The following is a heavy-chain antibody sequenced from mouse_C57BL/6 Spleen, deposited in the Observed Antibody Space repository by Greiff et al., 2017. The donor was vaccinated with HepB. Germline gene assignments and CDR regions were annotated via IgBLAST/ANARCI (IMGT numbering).Heavy chain of an antibody. V-gene: IGHV1-53*01. D-gene: IGHD1-1*01. CDR2: INPSNGGT. Sequence: QVQLQQPGTELVKPGASVKLSCKASGYTFTSYWMHWVKQRPGQGLEWIGNINPSNGGTNYNEKFKSKATLTVDKSSSTAYMQLSSLTSEVSTVYYCARKRNYYGSSYDAMDYWGQGTSVTVSS. J-gene: IGHJ4*01. CDR1: GYTFTSYW. CDR3: ARKRNYYGSSYDAMDY.